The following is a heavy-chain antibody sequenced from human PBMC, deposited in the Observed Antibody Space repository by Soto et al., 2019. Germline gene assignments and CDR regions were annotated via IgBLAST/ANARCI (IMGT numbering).Heavy chain of an antibody. Sequence: EVELVESGGGLVQPGRSLRLSCAASGFSFNNYAMHWVRQVPGKGLEWVSGISSNSGSVGYADSVKGRFTISRDNGKNSLYLEMNSLTVEDSALYYCAKGVSTSWLRDGFDIWGQGTMVTASS. CDR3: AKGVSTSWLRDGFDI. J-gene: IGHJ3*02. V-gene: IGHV3-9*01. CDR1: GFSFNNYA. D-gene: IGHD2-2*01. CDR2: ISSNSGSV.